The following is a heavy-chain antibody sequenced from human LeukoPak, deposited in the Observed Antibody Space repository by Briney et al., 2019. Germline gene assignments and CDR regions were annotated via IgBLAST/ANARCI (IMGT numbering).Heavy chain of an antibody. Sequence: SETLSLTCKVSGDSTRSAYWSSVRQPPGKGLEWMGNINYGGSTNYNPSLKGRVTILVDTSKNQISLRLTSVTATDTAVYYCARLDRSADICYNYWGQGTLVTVSS. D-gene: IGHD2-15*01. CDR3: ARLDRSADICYNY. CDR1: GDSTRSAY. CDR2: INYGGST. J-gene: IGHJ4*02. V-gene: IGHV4-59*08.